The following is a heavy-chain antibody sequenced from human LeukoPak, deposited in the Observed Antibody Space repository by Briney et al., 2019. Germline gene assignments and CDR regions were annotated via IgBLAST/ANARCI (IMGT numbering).Heavy chain of an antibody. CDR1: GFTFSSYE. Sequence: GGSLRLSCAASGFTFSSYEMNWVRQAPGKGLEWVSYISSSGSTIYYADSVKGRFTISRDNAKNSLYLQMNSLRAEDTAVYYCARGSYEDPTRGYYYYYMDVWGKGTTVTVSS. D-gene: IGHD1-26*01. CDR3: ARGSYEDPTRGYYYYYMDV. CDR2: ISSSGSTI. V-gene: IGHV3-48*03. J-gene: IGHJ6*03.